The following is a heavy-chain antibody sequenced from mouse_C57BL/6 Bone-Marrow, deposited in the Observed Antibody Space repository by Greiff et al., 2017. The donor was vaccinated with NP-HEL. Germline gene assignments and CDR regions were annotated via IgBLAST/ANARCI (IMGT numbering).Heavy chain of an antibody. CDR1: GFTFSDYY. Sequence: EVKVVESEGGLVQPGSSMKLSCTASGFTFSDYYMAWVRQVPEKGLEWVANINYDGSSTYYMDSLKSRFIISRYNAKNILYLQMSSLKSEDTATYYCAREGGLRRRTYAMDYWGQGTSVTVSS. D-gene: IGHD2-4*01. CDR2: INYDGSST. V-gene: IGHV5-16*01. CDR3: AREGGLRRRTYAMDY. J-gene: IGHJ4*01.